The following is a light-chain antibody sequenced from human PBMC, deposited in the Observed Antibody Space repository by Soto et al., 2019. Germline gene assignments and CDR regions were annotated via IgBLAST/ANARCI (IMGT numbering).Light chain of an antibody. V-gene: IGKV1-27*01. J-gene: IGKJ3*01. Sequence: DIQMTQSPSSLSASLGDRVTITCRASQGISDYLAWYQQRPGKVTELLIYAASTLQSGVPSRFSGSGSGTDFTITISSLQPEDVGTIYCQTYISAPFTFGPGTKVDIK. CDR2: AAS. CDR1: QGISDY. CDR3: QTYISAPFT.